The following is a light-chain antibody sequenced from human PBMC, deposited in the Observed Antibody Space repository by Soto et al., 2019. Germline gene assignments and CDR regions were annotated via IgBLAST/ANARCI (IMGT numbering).Light chain of an antibody. J-gene: IGLJ1*01. CDR3: CSYARGGTYV. V-gene: IGLV2-23*01. CDR1: SSDVGSYNL. Sequence: QSALTQPASVSGSPGQSITISCTGTSSDVGSYNLVSWYQQRPGKAPQLIIYEGSKRPSGVSIRYSASKSGNTASLTISGLENEAESDYYCCSYARGGTYVFGTGTKLTVL. CDR2: EGS.